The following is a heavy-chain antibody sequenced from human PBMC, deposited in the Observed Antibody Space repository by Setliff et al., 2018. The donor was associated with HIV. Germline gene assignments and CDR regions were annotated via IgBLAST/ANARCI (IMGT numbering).Heavy chain of an antibody. D-gene: IGHD3-16*01. CDR3: TRVGTYGVGGWFDP. V-gene: IGHV4-39*07. CDR1: GGSISSSTYY. Sequence: PSETLSLTCTVSGGSISSSTYYWGWIRQPPGKGPEWIGSIYYSGSTYYNPSLKSRVTISVDTSKNQFSLKLSSVTAADTAMYYCTRVGTYGVGGWFDPWGQGSLVTVSS. CDR2: IYYSGST. J-gene: IGHJ5*02.